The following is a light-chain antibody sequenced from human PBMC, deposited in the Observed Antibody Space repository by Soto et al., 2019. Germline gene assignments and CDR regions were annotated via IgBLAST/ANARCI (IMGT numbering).Light chain of an antibody. CDR2: SND. J-gene: IGLJ2*01. CDR3: TAWDTSLTGHLV. V-gene: IGLV1-44*01. Sequence: QSVLTQPPSASGAPGQTVTISCSGTTSNIGSHSVNWYRQLPGTAPKVVMFSNDERPSGVPDRVSGSKSGTSASLTITGLQSEDEADYYCTAWDTSLTGHLVFGGGTKLTVL. CDR1: TSNIGSHS.